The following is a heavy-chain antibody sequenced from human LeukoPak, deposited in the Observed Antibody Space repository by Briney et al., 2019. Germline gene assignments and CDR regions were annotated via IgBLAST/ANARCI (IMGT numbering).Heavy chain of an antibody. CDR2: ISSSSSYI. CDR1: GFTFSSYS. CDR3: ARKGGGYYYADAFDI. V-gene: IGHV3-21*01. D-gene: IGHD3-22*01. J-gene: IGHJ3*02. Sequence: GGSLRLSCAASGFTFSSYSMNWVRQAPGKGLEWVSSISSSSSYIYYADSVKGQFTISRDNAKNSLYLQMNSLRAEDTAVYYCARKGGGYYYADAFDIWGQGTMVTVSS.